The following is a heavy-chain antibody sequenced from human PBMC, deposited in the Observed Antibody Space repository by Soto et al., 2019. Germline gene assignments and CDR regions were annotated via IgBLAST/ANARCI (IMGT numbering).Heavy chain of an antibody. CDR1: GFSIINNY. CDR3: AREAGAYCGGDCYSYYYYGMDV. Sequence: EVQLVESGGDLIQPGGSLRLSCAASGFSIINNYMTWVRQAPGKGLEWVSLIDSGGDTYYADSVKGRFTISRDNAKNSLYLQMNSLRAEDTAVYYCAREAGAYCGGDCYSYYYYGMDVWGQGTTVTVSS. J-gene: IGHJ6*02. CDR2: IDSGGDT. D-gene: IGHD2-21*02. V-gene: IGHV3-53*01.